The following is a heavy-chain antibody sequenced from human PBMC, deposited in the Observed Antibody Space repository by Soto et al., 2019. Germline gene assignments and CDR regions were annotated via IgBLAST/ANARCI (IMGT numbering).Heavy chain of an antibody. V-gene: IGHV1-69*01. CDR3: ARDPSSITIFGVKDAFDI. J-gene: IGHJ3*02. CDR1: GGTFSSYA. CDR2: IIPIFGTA. Sequence: QVQLVQSGAEVKKPGSSVKVSCKASGGTFSSYAISWVRQAPGQGLEWMGGIIPIFGTANYAQKFQGRVRITEDESTSTAYMELRSMRSEDTAVYYCARDPSSITIFGVKDAFDIWGQGTMVTVSS. D-gene: IGHD3-3*01.